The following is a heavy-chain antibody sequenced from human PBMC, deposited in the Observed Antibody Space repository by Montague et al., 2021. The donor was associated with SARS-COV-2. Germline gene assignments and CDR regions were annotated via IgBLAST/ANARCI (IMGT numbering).Heavy chain of an antibody. D-gene: IGHD3-9*01. V-gene: IGHV2-70*20. CDR3: ARSLYDILTGYYLPFDY. Sequence: PALVKPTQTLTLICTFSGFSLSTSGMCVSWVRQPLGKALEWLALXDWDDNKFYSTSLKTRLTISKDTSKNQVVLTMTNVDPVDTATYYCARSLYDILTGYYLPFDYWGQGTLVTVSS. CDR2: XDWDDNK. CDR1: GFSLSTSGMC. J-gene: IGHJ4*02.